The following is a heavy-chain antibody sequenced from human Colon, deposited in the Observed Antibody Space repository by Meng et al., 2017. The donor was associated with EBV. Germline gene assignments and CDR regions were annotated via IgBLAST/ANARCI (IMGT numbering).Heavy chain of an antibody. D-gene: IGHD2-8*01. J-gene: IGHJ5*02. Sequence: QQGGPGLVKPSETLSLPCGVYGGSLSGCYWSWIRQTPGKGLEWICEINHSGTINYNPSLRSRVTISVDRSNNQFSLRLSSVTAADTAVYYCARGGGVIKGLVTWFDPWGQGTLVTVSS. CDR2: INHSGTI. CDR1: GGSLSGCY. CDR3: ARGGGVIKGLVTWFDP. V-gene: IGHV4-34*01.